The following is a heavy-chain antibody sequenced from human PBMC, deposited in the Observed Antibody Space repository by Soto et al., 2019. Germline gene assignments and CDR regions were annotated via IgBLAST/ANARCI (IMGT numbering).Heavy chain of an antibody. Sequence: GGSLRLSCAASGFTFTRYGMNWVRQAPGKGLEWVSSISSTTNYIYYGDSMKGRFTISRDNAKNSLYLEMNSLRAEDTAVYYCARESEDLTSNFDYWGQGTLVTVSS. V-gene: IGHV3-21*06. CDR1: GFTFTRYG. CDR3: ARESEDLTSNFDY. CDR2: ISSTTNYI. J-gene: IGHJ4*02.